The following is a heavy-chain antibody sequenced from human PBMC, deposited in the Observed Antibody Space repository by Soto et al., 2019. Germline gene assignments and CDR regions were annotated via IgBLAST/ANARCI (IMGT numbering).Heavy chain of an antibody. D-gene: IGHD5-12*01. CDR1: GDSFNDYY. Sequence: QVQLVQSGAEVRKPGASVTVSCRSSGDSFNDYYIHWVRQAPGQGFEWMGWINPNGGVTKYAQKFQGWVSMTRDTSSRTVYMQMSRLRSDDRAVYYCARESGGATATLDYYCFCMDVWGTGTMVTVSS. J-gene: IGHJ6*03. CDR3: ARESGGATATLDYYCFCMDV. V-gene: IGHV1-2*04. CDR2: INPNGGVT.